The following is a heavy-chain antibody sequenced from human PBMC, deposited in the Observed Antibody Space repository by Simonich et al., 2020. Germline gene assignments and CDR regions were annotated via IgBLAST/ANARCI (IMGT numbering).Heavy chain of an antibody. CDR1: GFTFDDYA. J-gene: IGHJ1*01. D-gene: IGHD6-13*01. CDR3: AKDVAAAGTEYFQH. V-gene: IGHV3-9*01. Sequence: EVQLVESGGGLVQTGRSLRLSCAASGFTFDDYAMHWVRQAPCKVLLLSIGISCNRGSKSDADPLQGRFTIARDNAKNSLYLQMNSLRAEDTALYYCAKDVAAAGTEYFQHWGQGTLVTVSS. CDR2: ISCNRGSK.